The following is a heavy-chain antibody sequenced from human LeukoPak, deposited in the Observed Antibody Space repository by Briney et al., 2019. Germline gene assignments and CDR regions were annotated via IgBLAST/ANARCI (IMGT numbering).Heavy chain of an antibody. CDR2: IYYSGST. J-gene: IGHJ4*02. Sequence: SETLSLTCTVSGGSISSYYWSWIRQPPGKGLEWIGYIYYSGSTNYNPSLKSRVTISVDTSKNQFSLKLSSVTAADTAVYYCARGTDYDFWSGYYRGYYFDYWGQGTLVTVSS. D-gene: IGHD3-3*01. CDR1: GGSISSYY. V-gene: IGHV4-59*12. CDR3: ARGTDYDFWSGYYRGYYFDY.